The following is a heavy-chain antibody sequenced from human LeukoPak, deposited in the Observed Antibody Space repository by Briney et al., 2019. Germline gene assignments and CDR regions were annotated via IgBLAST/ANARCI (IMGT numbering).Heavy chain of an antibody. CDR3: ARRYDSPNFYMDV. D-gene: IGHD3-22*01. CDR2: IYYSGST. V-gene: IGHV4-59*08. Sequence: PSETLSLTCTVSGGSTSSYYWSWIRQPPGKGLEWIGYIYYSGSTNYNPSLKSRVTISVDTSKNQFSLKLSSVTAADTAVYYCARRYDSPNFYMDVWGKGTTVTVSS. J-gene: IGHJ6*03. CDR1: GGSTSSYY.